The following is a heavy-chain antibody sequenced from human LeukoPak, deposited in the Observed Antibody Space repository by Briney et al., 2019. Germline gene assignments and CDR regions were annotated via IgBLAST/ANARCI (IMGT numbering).Heavy chain of an antibody. Sequence: SETLSLTCTVSGGSISSYYWSWIRQPPGKGLQWIGYIYDSGITNYNPSLKSRVTISVDTSKNLLSLKMTSVTAADTAVYYCARGGNGYRIEAAGTTRFDPWGQGTLVTVSS. J-gene: IGHJ5*02. CDR3: ARGGNGYRIEAAGTTRFDP. V-gene: IGHV4-4*08. CDR1: GGSISSYY. D-gene: IGHD6-13*01. CDR2: IYDSGIT.